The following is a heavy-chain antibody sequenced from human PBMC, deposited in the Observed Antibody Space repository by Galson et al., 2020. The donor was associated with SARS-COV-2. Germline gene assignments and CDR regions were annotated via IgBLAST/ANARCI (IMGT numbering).Heavy chain of an antibody. J-gene: IGHJ5*02. CDR3: VRLMIRGEVTP. D-gene: IGHD3-10*01. Sequence: ASVKVSCKASGYTFRSYDINWVRQATGQGLEWMGWMNPNSGNTGYAQKFQGRLTMTRDTSMSTAYMELSGLTSEDTAVYYCVRLMIRGEVTPWGQGTLVTVS. CDR2: MNPNSGNT. CDR1: GYTFRSYD. V-gene: IGHV1-8*01.